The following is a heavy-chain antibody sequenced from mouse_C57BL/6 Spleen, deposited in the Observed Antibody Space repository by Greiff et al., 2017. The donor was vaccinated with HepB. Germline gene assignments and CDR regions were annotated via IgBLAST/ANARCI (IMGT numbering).Heavy chain of an antibody. Sequence: QVQLQQPGAELVRPGSSVKLSCKASGYTFTSYWMHWVKQRPIQGLEWIGNIDPSDSETHYNQKFKDKATLTVDKSSSTAYMQLSSLTSEDSAVYYCATIYYDYDVDYWGQGTTLTVSS. D-gene: IGHD2-4*01. V-gene: IGHV1-52*01. J-gene: IGHJ2*01. CDR2: IDPSDSET. CDR3: ATIYYDYDVDY. CDR1: GYTFTSYW.